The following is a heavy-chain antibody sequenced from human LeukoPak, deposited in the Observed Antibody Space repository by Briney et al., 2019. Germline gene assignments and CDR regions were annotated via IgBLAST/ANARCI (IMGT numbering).Heavy chain of an antibody. CDR3: ARDRATGQWLGTVGY. V-gene: IGHV1-2*02. J-gene: IGHJ4*02. CDR1: GYTFTGYY. Sequence: GASVKVSCKASGYTFTGYYMHWVRQAPGQGLEWMGWINPNSGGTNYAQKFQGRVTMTRDTSISTAYMELSRLRSDDTAVYYCARDRATGQWLGTVGYWGQGTLVTVSS. CDR2: INPNSGGT. D-gene: IGHD6-19*01.